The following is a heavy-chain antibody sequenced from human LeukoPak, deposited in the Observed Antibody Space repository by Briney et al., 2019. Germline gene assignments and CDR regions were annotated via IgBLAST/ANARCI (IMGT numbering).Heavy chain of an antibody. CDR3: ARAPSYYYDSSGCYLGYFDY. J-gene: IGHJ4*02. D-gene: IGHD3-22*01. CDR1: GFTFSSYD. V-gene: IGHV3-48*01. Sequence: PGGSLRLSCAASGFTFSSYDMNWVRQAPGKGLEWVSYISSSSSTIYYADSVKGRFTISRDNAKNSLYLQMNSLRAEDTAVYYCARAPSYYYDSSGCYLGYFDYWGQGTLVSVSS. CDR2: ISSSSSTI.